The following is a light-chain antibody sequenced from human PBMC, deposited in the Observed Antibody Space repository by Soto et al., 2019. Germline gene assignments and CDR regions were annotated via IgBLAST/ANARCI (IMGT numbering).Light chain of an antibody. Sequence: EIVLTQSPGALSLSPGERATLSCWASQSVSSHLAWYQQKPGQAPRLLIYDASNRATGIPARFSGSGSGTDFTLTISSLEPEDFAVYYCQQRSNWPALTFGGGTKVDI. V-gene: IGKV3-11*01. J-gene: IGKJ4*01. CDR2: DAS. CDR1: QSVSSH. CDR3: QQRSNWPALT.